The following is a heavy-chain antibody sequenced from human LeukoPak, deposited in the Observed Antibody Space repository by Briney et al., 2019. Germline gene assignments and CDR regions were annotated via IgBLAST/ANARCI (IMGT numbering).Heavy chain of an antibody. Sequence: PGRSLTLSCAASGFTFNSYGIHWVRQAPGKGLEWVAVISYDGSNKYYADSVKGRFTISRDNSKNTVYLQMSSLRAEDTAVYYFAKTSRGFDNAPFDYWGQGTLVIVSS. J-gene: IGHJ4*02. D-gene: IGHD1-14*01. V-gene: IGHV3-30*18. CDR1: GFTFNSYG. CDR2: ISYDGSNK. CDR3: AKTSRGFDNAPFDY.